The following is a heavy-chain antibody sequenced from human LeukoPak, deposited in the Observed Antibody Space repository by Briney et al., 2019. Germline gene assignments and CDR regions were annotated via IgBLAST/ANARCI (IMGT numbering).Heavy chain of an antibody. V-gene: IGHV4-4*09. Sequence: SETLSLTCSVSGGSFDSKYRSWIRQPPGKGLEWIGYIYTSGSTNFNPSLRSRVAMSIDTSKNQFSLKVYSLTAADTAVYFANYIRNVHYDIDVWGKGTTVIVSS. CDR2: IYTSGST. CDR1: GGSFDSKY. D-gene: IGHD1-1*01. CDR3: ANYIRNVHYDIDV. J-gene: IGHJ6*03.